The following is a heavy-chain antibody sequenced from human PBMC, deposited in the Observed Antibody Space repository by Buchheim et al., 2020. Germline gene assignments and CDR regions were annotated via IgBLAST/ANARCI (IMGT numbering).Heavy chain of an antibody. V-gene: IGHV3-30*18. D-gene: IGHD6-19*01. J-gene: IGHJ4*02. Sequence: QVQLVESGGGVVQPGRSLRLSCAASGFTFSTNSMHWVRQAPGKGLEWVAAISSDGRDQHYADSVKGRFTISRDISKNTLSLQMNSLRAEDTAMYYCAKGRWDSSGWYFDYWGQGTL. CDR3: AKGRWDSSGWYFDY. CDR1: GFTFSTNS. CDR2: ISSDGRDQ.